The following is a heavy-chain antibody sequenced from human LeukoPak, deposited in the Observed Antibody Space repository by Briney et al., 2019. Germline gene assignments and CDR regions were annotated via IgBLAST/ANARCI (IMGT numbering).Heavy chain of an antibody. J-gene: IGHJ4*02. CDR2: IYYSGST. Sequence: SETLSLTCTVSGGAISSTSYYWGWIRQPPGKGLEWVAMIYYSGSTYYNPSLKSRASTSVDTSKNQVSLKVSSVTATDTAVYYCARLPAGTWYFDYWGQGTLVTVSS. V-gene: IGHV4-39*01. CDR3: ARLPAGTWYFDY. D-gene: IGHD6-13*01. CDR1: GGAISSTSYY.